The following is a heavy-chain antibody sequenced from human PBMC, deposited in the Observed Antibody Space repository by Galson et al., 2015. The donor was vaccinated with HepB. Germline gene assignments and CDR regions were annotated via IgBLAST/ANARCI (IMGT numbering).Heavy chain of an antibody. D-gene: IGHD2-2*01. Sequence: SLRLSCAASGFSFRNYGMHWVRQAPGKGLEWVAVISYDGSNKYYADFVKGRFTISRDDSKNTLYLQMNTLRAEDTAVYSCAKDWGYCSGTSCPPNGLHKAYYYYVMDVWGQGTTVTVSS. CDR3: AKDWGYCSGTSCPPNGLHKAYYYYVMDV. J-gene: IGHJ6*02. CDR1: GFSFRNYG. CDR2: ISYDGSNK. V-gene: IGHV3-30*18.